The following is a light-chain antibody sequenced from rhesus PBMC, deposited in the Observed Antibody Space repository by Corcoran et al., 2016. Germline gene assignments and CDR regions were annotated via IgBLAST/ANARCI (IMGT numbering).Light chain of an antibody. CDR1: QDINKE. CDR3: LQDSTTPWT. J-gene: IGKJ1*01. V-gene: IGKV1-94*01. Sequence: DIQMTQSPSSLSASVGDRVTVSCRASQDINKEVSWYQQKPRNAPTPRIDAATSLQTGVSSRFSGSGSWTDYTLTVSSLQPVDVATYFWLQDSTTPWTFGQGTKLVIK. CDR2: AAT.